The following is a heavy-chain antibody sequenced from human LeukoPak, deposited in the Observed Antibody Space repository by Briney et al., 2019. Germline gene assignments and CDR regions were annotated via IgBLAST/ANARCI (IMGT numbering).Heavy chain of an antibody. D-gene: IGHD5-24*01. V-gene: IGHV4-59*01. Sequence: SETLSLTCTVSGGSISSDYWSWIRQPPGKGLEWIGYIFNSGITNYNPSLKSRVTISVDTSKNQISLKLTSVTAADMAVYYCARVGADGYNFDYWGQGTLVTVSS. J-gene: IGHJ4*02. CDR1: GGSISSDY. CDR3: ARVGADGYNFDY. CDR2: IFNSGIT.